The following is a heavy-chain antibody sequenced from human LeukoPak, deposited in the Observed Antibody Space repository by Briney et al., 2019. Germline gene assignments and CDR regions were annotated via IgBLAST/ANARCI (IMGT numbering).Heavy chain of an antibody. CDR3: ARSVTTATFDI. CDR2: IYYSGNT. Sequence: PSQTLSLTCTVSGGSISSSSYYWGWIRPPPGRGLEWIGSIYYSGNTYYKPSLKSRVNISVDTSKNQFSPKLSSVTAADTAVYYCARSVTTATFDIWGQGTMVTVSS. V-gene: IGHV4-39*01. D-gene: IGHD4-17*01. J-gene: IGHJ3*02. CDR1: GGSISSSSYY.